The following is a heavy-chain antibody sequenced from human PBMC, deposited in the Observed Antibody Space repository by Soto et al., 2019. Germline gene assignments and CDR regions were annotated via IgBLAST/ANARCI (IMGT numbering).Heavy chain of an antibody. V-gene: IGHV4-31*03. J-gene: IGHJ4*02. CDR3: ARDKITGLFDY. Sequence: PSETLSLTCTVSGGSISSGGYYWSWIRHHPGKGLEWIGYIYYSGSTYYNPSLKSRVTISVDTSKNQFSLKLSSVTAADTAVYYCARDKITGLFDYWGQGTLVTVSS. CDR2: IYYSGST. CDR1: GGSISSGGYY. D-gene: IGHD2-8*02.